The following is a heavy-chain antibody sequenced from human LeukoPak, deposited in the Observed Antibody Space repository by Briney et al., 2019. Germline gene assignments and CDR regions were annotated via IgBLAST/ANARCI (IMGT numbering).Heavy chain of an antibody. V-gene: IGHV4-59*01. J-gene: IGHJ4*02. CDR1: GGSISSYY. D-gene: IGHD2-8*01. Sequence: SETLSLTCTVSGGSISSYYWSWIRQPPGKGLEWIVYIYYSGSTNYNPSLKSRVTISVDTSKNQFSLKLSSVTAADTAVYYCARGGPCTNGVCPFDYWGQGTLVTVSS. CDR3: ARGGPCTNGVCPFDY. CDR2: IYYSGST.